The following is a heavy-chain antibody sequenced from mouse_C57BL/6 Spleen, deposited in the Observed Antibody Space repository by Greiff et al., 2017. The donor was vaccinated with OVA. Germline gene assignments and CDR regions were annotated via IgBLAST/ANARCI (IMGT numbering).Heavy chain of an antibody. CDR2: INPYNGGT. J-gene: IGHJ3*01. CDR1: GYTFTDYY. Sequence: LVKPGASVKMSCKASGYTFTDYYMNWVKQSHGKSLEWIGVINPYNGGTSYNQKFKGKATLTVDKSSSTAYMCLNSLTSEDSAVYYCARSVDYGVAYWGQGTLVTVSA. D-gene: IGHD2-4*01. V-gene: IGHV1-19*01. CDR3: ARSVDYGVAY.